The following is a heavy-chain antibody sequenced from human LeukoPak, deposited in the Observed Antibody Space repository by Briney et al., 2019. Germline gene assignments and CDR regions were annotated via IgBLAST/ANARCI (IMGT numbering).Heavy chain of an antibody. CDR3: ARPTGAVSGSGSYRPFDY. CDR2: INPSGGST. J-gene: IGHJ4*02. CDR1: GYTFTSYY. Sequence: GASVKVSCKASGYTFTSYYMHWVRQAPGQGLEWMGIINPSGGSTSYAQKFQGRVTMTRDTSTSTVYMELSSLRSEDTAVYYCARPTGAVSGSGSYRPFDYWGQGTLVTVSS. D-gene: IGHD3-10*01. V-gene: IGHV1-46*01.